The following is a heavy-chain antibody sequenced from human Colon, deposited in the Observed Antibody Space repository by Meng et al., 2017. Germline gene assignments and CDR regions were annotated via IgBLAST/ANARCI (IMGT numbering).Heavy chain of an antibody. CDR3: AGDSSGYNWLDP. J-gene: IGHJ5*02. V-gene: IGHV4-59*01. D-gene: IGHD6-19*01. Sequence: QVLLQSACPGLVELSDTLSLTCTVSGCSISNYYWSWIRQPPGKGLEWIGYIYYSGTTNYNPSLKSRVTISIDTSKNQFSLKLNSVTAADTAVYYCAGDSSGYNWLDPWGQGTLVTVFS. CDR2: IYYSGTT. CDR1: GCSISNYY.